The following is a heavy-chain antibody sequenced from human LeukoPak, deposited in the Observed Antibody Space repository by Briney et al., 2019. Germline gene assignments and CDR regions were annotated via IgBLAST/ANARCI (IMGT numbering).Heavy chain of an antibody. V-gene: IGHV4-38-2*01. J-gene: IGHJ5*02. D-gene: IGHD3-9*01. CDR1: GYSISSGYY. Sequence: SETLSLTCDVSGYSISSGYYWGWIRQPPGKGLEWIGSIYHSGSTYYDPSLKSRVTISVDTSKNQFSLKLSSVTAADTAVYYCARASQWAWNYDILTGYRGDWFDPWGQGTLVTVSS. CDR2: IYHSGST. CDR3: ARASQWAWNYDILTGYRGDWFDP.